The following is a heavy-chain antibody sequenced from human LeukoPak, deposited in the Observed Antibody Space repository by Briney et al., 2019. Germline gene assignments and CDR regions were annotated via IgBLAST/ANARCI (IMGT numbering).Heavy chain of an antibody. CDR2: IHEAGRT. V-gene: IGHV4-34*01. Sequence: SETLSLTCGLNGVSFGGYYWSWIRQPPGKGLEWIGEIHEAGRTNFNPSLESRVTISMDTSKNQFSLKMNSVTAADTAVYYCARGQWFRAFWSRGTPVTISS. CDR1: GVSFGGYY. D-gene: IGHD3-10*01. CDR3: ARGQWFRAF. J-gene: IGHJ4*02.